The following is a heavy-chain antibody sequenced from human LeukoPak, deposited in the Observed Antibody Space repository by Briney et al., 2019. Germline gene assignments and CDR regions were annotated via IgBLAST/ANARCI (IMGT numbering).Heavy chain of an antibody. CDR3: TRVSSGWYHTSGYFQH. V-gene: IGHV3-49*04. D-gene: IGHD6-19*01. CDR1: GFTFGDYA. CDR2: IRSKAYGGTT. Sequence: QPGRSLRLSCTASGFTFGDYAMSWVRQAPGKGLEWVGFIRSKAYGGTTEYAASVKGRFTISRDDSKSIAYLQMNSLKTEDTAVYYCTRVSSGWYHTSGYFQHWGQGTLVTVSS. J-gene: IGHJ1*01.